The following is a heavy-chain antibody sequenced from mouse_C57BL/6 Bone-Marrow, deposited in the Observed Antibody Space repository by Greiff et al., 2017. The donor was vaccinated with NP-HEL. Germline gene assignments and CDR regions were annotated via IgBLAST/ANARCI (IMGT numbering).Heavy chain of an antibody. D-gene: IGHD1-1*01. CDR1: GFNIKDDY. J-gene: IGHJ1*03. CDR3: TTITTVVEGYFDV. CDR2: IDPENGDT. V-gene: IGHV14-4*01. Sequence: VQLQQSGAELVRPGASVKLSCTASGFNIKDDYMHWVKQRPEQGLEWIGWIDPENGDTEYASKFQGKATITADTSSNTAYLQLSSLTSEDTAVYYCTTITTVVEGYFDVWGTGTTVTVSS.